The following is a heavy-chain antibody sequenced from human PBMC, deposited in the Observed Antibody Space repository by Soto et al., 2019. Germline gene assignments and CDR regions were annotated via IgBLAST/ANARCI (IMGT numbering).Heavy chain of an antibody. CDR3: ARRHFMDAGEQWNYENWFDP. J-gene: IGHJ5*02. CDR2: IYHSGST. Sequence: PSETLSLTCAVSSGSISSSNWWSWVRQPPGKGLEWIGEIYHSGSTNYNPSLKSRVTISVDKSKNQFSLKLSSVTAADTAVYYCARRHFMDAGEQWNYENWFDPWGQGTLVTVSS. D-gene: IGHD1-7*01. CDR1: SGSISSSNW. V-gene: IGHV4-4*02.